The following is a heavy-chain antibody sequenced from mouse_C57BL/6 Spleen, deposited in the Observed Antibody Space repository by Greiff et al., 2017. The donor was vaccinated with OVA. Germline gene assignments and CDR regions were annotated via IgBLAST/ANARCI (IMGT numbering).Heavy chain of an antibody. CDR3: ARHYYDYVPFAY. CDR1: GFTFSSYT. CDR2: ISGGGGNT. Sequence: EVMLVESGGGLVKPGGSLKLSCAASGFTFSSYTMSWVRQTPEKRLEWVATISGGGGNTYYPDSVKGRFTISRDNAKNTLYLQMSSLRSEDTALYYCARHYYDYVPFAYWGQGTLVTVSA. D-gene: IGHD2-4*01. V-gene: IGHV5-9*01. J-gene: IGHJ3*01.